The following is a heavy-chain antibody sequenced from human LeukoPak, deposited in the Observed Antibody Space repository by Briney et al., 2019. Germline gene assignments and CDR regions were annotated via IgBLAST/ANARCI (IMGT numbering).Heavy chain of an antibody. Sequence: ASVKVSCKASGYTFTSYDINWVRQATGQGLEWMGWMNPNSGNTGYAQKFQGRVTMTRNTSISTAYMELSSLRSEDPAVYYCARGAILLWFGEFRYNWFDPWGQGTLVTVSS. CDR1: GYTFTSYD. CDR3: ARGAILLWFGEFRYNWFDP. D-gene: IGHD3-10*01. CDR2: MNPNSGNT. J-gene: IGHJ5*02. V-gene: IGHV1-8*01.